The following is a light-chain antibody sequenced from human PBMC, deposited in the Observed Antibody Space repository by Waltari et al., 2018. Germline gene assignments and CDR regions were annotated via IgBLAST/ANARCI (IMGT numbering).Light chain of an antibody. CDR1: GSNTGAGYD. V-gene: IGLV1-40*01. CDR2: GVN. J-gene: IGLJ2*01. Sequence: QSVLTQPPSVSGAPGQRVPLSCPGSGSNTGAGYDVHWYQQRPGEAPKLLIYGVNTRPLGVPDRFSGSQSGTSASLAIRGLQAEDEANYYCQSYDPSLSVVFGGGTKLTVV. CDR3: QSYDPSLSVV.